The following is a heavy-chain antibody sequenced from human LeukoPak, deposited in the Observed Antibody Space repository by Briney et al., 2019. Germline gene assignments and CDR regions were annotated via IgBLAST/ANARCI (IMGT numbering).Heavy chain of an antibody. V-gene: IGHV4-39*01. CDR1: GGSIGSSSYY. CDR3: ARRRIAAAGTDY. CDR2: IYYSGST. Sequence: SETLSLTCTVSGGSIGSSSYYWDWIRQSPGKGQEWVGSIYYSGSTYYNPSLKSRVTISVDTSKNQFSLMLSSVTAADTAVYYCARRRIAAAGTDYWGQGTLVTVSS. J-gene: IGHJ4*02. D-gene: IGHD6-13*01.